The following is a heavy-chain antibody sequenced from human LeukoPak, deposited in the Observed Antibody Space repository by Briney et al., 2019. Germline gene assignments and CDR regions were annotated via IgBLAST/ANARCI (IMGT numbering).Heavy chain of an antibody. Sequence: SETLSLTCAVYGGSFSGYYGGWIRHPPGKGLEWIGEINHSGRTNYNPSLKSRVTISVDPSKNQFSLKLSSVTAADTAVYYCARHIVVVPAAIGGRYYYYGMDVWGQGTTVTVSS. D-gene: IGHD2-2*02. CDR3: ARHIVVVPAAIGGRYYYYGMDV. CDR2: INHSGRT. J-gene: IGHJ6*02. CDR1: GGSFSGYY. V-gene: IGHV4-34*01.